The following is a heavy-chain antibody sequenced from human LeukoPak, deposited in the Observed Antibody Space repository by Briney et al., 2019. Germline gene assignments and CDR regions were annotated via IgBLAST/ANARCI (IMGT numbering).Heavy chain of an antibody. CDR3: AKGVLTGYYMGDF. D-gene: IGHD3-9*01. V-gene: IGHV3-23*01. J-gene: IGHJ4*02. CDR1: GFTFSSYA. Sequence: GGSLRLSCAASGFTFSSYAMSWVRQAPGKGLEWGPAINGGGDSTYYADSVKGRFTISRDNSKNTLYLHMNSLRAEDTAVYYCAKGVLTGYYMGDFWGQGTLVTVSS. CDR2: INGGGDST.